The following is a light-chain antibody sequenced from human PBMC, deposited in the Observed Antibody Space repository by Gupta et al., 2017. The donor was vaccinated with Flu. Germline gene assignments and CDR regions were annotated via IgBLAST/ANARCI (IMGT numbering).Light chain of an antibody. CDR1: SSDIGTYNF. V-gene: IGLV2-14*01. CDR3: SSFTTSNTWV. J-gene: IGLJ3*02. Sequence: QSALAQPASVSGSPGQSITISCTGSSSDIGTYNFVSWYRQYPGNAPKLMICEVSDRPSGVSSRFSGSKFGNTASLTISGLQAEDEADYYCSSFTTSNTWVFGGGIKLTVL. CDR2: EVS.